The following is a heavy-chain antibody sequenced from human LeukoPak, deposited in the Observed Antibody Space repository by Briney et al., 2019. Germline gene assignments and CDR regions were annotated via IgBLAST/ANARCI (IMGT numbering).Heavy chain of an antibody. V-gene: IGHV3-23*01. J-gene: IGHJ4*02. Sequence: PGGSLRLSCVTSPGYGFTSHWMTWVRQAPGKGLEWVSGISGHGGSTFYANSVKGRFTISRDNSKNTLYLQMNSLRAEDTAVYYCAKEVEPRDNWGQGTLVTVSS. CDR1: PGYGFTSHW. CDR3: AKEVEPRDN. CDR2: ISGHGGST. D-gene: IGHD1-26*01.